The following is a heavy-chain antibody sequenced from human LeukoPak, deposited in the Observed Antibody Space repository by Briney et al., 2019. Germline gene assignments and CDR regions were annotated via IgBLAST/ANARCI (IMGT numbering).Heavy chain of an antibody. CDR3: ARERPPGDSSNWFLEGYFDI. V-gene: IGHV1-69*01. D-gene: IGHD6-13*01. Sequence: SSVKVSCKASGGTFSSYAISWVRQAPGQGLEWMGGIIPIFGTANYAQKFQGRVTITADESTSTAYMELSTLRSDDTAVYYCARERPPGDSSNWFLEGYFDIWGQGTLVTVSS. J-gene: IGHJ4*02. CDR1: GGTFSSYA. CDR2: IIPIFGTA.